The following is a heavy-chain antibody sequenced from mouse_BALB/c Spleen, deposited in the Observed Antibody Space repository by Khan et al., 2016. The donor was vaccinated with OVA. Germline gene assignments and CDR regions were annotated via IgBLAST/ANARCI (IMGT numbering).Heavy chain of an antibody. CDR3: ARRDYDADYFDY. Sequence: QVQLQQSGAELVRPGASVKLSCKTSGYIFTSYWIHWVKQRSGQGLEWIARIYPGTGSTYHNEKFKGKATLTADKSSSTVYMQLSSLKSEDSAVXCCARRDYDADYFDYWGQGTTLTVSS. D-gene: IGHD2-4*01. J-gene: IGHJ2*01. CDR1: GYIFTSYW. V-gene: IGHV1S132*01. CDR2: IYPGTGST.